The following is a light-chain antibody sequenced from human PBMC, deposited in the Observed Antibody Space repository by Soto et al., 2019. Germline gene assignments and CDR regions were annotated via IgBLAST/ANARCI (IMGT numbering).Light chain of an antibody. J-gene: IGLJ1*01. CDR1: NSDVGGYNY. CDR2: DVS. V-gene: IGLV2-14*01. CDR3: SSYTISNTLV. Sequence: QSVLTQPASVSGSPGQSITISCPGTNSDVGGYNYVSWYQQYPGKAPKLMIYDVSNRPSGVSNRFSGSKSGNTASLTISGLQAEDEADYYCSSYTISNTLVFGSGTKVTVL.